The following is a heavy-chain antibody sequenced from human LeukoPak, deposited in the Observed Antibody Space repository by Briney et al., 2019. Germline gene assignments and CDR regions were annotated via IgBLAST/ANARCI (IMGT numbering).Heavy chain of an antibody. V-gene: IGHV3-30*02. CDR1: GFTFSSYG. CDR2: IRYDGSNK. D-gene: IGHD3-10*01. Sequence: PGGSLRLSCAASGFTFSSYGMHWVRHAPCKGLEWVAFIRYDGSNKYYADSVKGRFTISRDNSKNTLYLQMNSLRAEDTAVYYCAKDRGYYYGSGSQFDYWGQGTLVTVSS. CDR3: AKDRGYYYGSGSQFDY. J-gene: IGHJ4*02.